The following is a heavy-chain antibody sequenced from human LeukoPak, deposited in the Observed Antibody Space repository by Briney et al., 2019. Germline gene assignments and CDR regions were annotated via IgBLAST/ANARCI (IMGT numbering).Heavy chain of an antibody. CDR2: ISSGSTI. Sequence: GGSLRLSCAASGFIFSSYAMNWVRQAPGKGLEWVSYISSGSTIYDADSVKGRFTISRDNAKNSLYLQMNSLRAEDTAVYYCARESIAVAGAPFDYWGQGTLVTVSS. CDR3: ARESIAVAGAPFDY. D-gene: IGHD6-19*01. J-gene: IGHJ4*02. CDR1: GFIFSSYA. V-gene: IGHV3-48*03.